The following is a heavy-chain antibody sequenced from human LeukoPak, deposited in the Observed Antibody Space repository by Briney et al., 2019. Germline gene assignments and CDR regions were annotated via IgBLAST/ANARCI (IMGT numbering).Heavy chain of an antibody. CDR2: INPNSGGT. CDR3: ARDQGYFVWLRGYYYYYYMDV. J-gene: IGHJ6*03. V-gene: IGHV1-2*02. D-gene: IGHD3-9*01. Sequence: ASVKVSCKASGYTFTGYYMHWVRQAPGQGLEWMGWINPNSGGTNYAQKFQGRVTMTRDTSISTAYMELSRLRSDDTAVYYCARDQGYFVWLRGYYYYYYMDVWGKGTTVTISS. CDR1: GYTFTGYY.